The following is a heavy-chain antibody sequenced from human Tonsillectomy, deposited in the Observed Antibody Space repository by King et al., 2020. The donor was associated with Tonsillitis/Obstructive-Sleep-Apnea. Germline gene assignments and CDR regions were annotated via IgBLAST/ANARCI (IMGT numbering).Heavy chain of an antibody. Sequence: QLQESGPGLVKPSQTLSLTCTVSGGSISSGGYYWRWIRQHPGKGLEWIGDIYYSGSTYYNPSLKSLVTISVDTSKNQFSLKLSSVTAADTAVYYCARGGTYSGYDSDYYFDYWGQGTLVTVSS. V-gene: IGHV4-31*01. CDR3: ARGGTYSGYDSDYYFDY. CDR2: IYYSGST. CDR1: GGSISSGGYY. D-gene: IGHD5-12*01. J-gene: IGHJ4*02.